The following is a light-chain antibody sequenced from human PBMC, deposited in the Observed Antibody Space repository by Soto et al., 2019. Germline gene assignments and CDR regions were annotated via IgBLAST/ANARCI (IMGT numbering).Light chain of an antibody. J-gene: IGLJ1*01. CDR1: SSDIGSYNH. CDR3: CSYAASNTFV. CDR2: DVS. V-gene: IGLV2-11*01. Sequence: QSVLTQPASVSGSPGQSITIPCSGTSSDIGSYNHVAWYQQFPGKAPKVMIYDVSKRPSGVPDRFSGSKSGNTASLTISGLQAEDEADYYCCSYAASNTFVVGTGTKVTGL.